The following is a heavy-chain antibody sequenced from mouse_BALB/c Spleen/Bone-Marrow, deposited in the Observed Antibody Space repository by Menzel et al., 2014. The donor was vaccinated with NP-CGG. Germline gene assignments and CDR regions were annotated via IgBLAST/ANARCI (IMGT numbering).Heavy chain of an antibody. V-gene: IGHV14-3*02. J-gene: IGHJ3*01. CDR2: IDPANGNT. CDR1: GFNIKDTY. CDR3: ASYYYGSSRFAY. D-gene: IGHD1-1*01. Sequence: VQLQQPGAELVKPGASVKLSCTASGFNIKDTYMHWVKQRPEQGLEWIGRIDPANGNTKYDPKFQGKAIITADTSSNTAYLQLSSLTSEDTAVYYCASYYYGSSRFAYWGQGTLVTVSA.